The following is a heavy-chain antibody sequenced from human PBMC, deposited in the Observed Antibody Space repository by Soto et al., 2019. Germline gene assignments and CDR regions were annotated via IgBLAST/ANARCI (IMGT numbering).Heavy chain of an antibody. J-gene: IGHJ6*01. Sequence: QVTLKESGPVLVKPTQTLTLTCTVSGFSLSNARMGVAWIRQPPGKALEWLADIFSNDEKSYSTSLKSRLAISKDSSKSQGVPSMTNMDPRDTATYYCALAECGSGIGAVYISGQRTGVTGSS. D-gene: IGHD2-21*01. CDR1: GFSLSNARMG. V-gene: IGHV2-26*01. CDR3: ALAECGSGIGAVYI. CDR2: IFSNDEK.